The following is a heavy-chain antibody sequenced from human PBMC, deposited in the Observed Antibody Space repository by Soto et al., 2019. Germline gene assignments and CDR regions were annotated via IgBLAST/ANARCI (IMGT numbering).Heavy chain of an antibody. CDR2: LSAYNGNT. V-gene: IGHV1-18*01. CDR3: AREGIAARPEYYYGMDV. J-gene: IGHJ6*02. CDR1: GYTFTSYG. Sequence: QVQLVQSGAEVKKPGASVKVSCKASGYTFTSYGISWVRQAPGQGLEWMGWLSAYNGNTNYAQKLQGRVTMTTDTSTSTAYMELRSLRSDDTAVYYCAREGIAARPEYYYGMDVWGQGTTVTVSS. D-gene: IGHD6-6*01.